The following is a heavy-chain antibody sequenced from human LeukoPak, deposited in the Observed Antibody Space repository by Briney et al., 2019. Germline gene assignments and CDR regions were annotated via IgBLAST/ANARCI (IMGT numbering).Heavy chain of an antibody. CDR1: GFTFSSYS. Sequence: GGSLRLSCAASGFTFSSYSMNWVRQAPGKGLEWVSSISSSSSYIYYADAVKGRFTISRDNAKNSLYLQMNSLRAEDTAVYSCARGRVTMIVVVAAFDIWGQGTMVTVSS. V-gene: IGHV3-21*01. CDR2: ISSSSSYI. CDR3: ARGRVTMIVVVAAFDI. J-gene: IGHJ3*02. D-gene: IGHD3-22*01.